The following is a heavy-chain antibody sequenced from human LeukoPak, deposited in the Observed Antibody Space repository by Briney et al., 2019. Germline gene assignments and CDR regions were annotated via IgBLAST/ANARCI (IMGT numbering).Heavy chain of an antibody. V-gene: IGHV3-64D*06. CDR2: IISKGGST. Sequence: GGSLRLSCAASGFTFSSYAMHWVRQAPGKGREYVSAIISKGGSTYYADSVKGRFTISRDNSKNTLYLQMSSLRAEDTAVYYCVPLPQRPIVVLPAAMTVRERWFDTWGQGTLVTVSS. CDR1: GFTFSSYA. J-gene: IGHJ5*02. CDR3: VPLPQRPIVVLPAAMTVRERWFDT. D-gene: IGHD2-2*01.